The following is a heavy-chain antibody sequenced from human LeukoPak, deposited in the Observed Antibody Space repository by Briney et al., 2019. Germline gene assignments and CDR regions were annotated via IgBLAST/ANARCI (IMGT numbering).Heavy chain of an antibody. V-gene: IGHV4-4*07. CDR3: ARSRDGYNTVDY. Sequence: SETLSLTCTVSGGSISSYSWSWIRQPAGKGLEWIGRVYISVSTNYNPSLKSRVTMSVDTSKNQFSLKLSSVTAADTAVYYCARSRDGYNTVDYWGQGTLVTVSS. J-gene: IGHJ4*02. CDR1: GGSISSYS. CDR2: VYISVST. D-gene: IGHD5-24*01.